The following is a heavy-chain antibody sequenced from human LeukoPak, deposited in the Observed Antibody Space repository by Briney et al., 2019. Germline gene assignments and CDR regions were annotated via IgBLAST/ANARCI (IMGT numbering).Heavy chain of an antibody. J-gene: IGHJ4*02. D-gene: IGHD6-19*01. CDR3: ARAPRDSSGWYPFDY. Sequence: SETLSLTCTVSGGSISSYYWSWIRQPPGKGLGWIGYIYYSGSTNYNPSLKSRVTISVDASKNQFSLKLSSVTAADTAVYYCARAPRDSSGWYPFDYWGQGTLVTVSS. CDR2: IYYSGST. CDR1: GGSISSYY. V-gene: IGHV4-59*01.